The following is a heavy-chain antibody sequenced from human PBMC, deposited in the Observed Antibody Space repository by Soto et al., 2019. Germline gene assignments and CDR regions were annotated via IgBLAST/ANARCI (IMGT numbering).Heavy chain of an antibody. D-gene: IGHD1-1*01. CDR2: IWYDGSNK. CDR1: GFTFSSYG. CDR3: ARDRSWNDEGRLDY. V-gene: IGHV3-33*01. J-gene: IGHJ4*02. Sequence: GGSLRLSCAASGFTFSSYGMHLVRQSPGKGLEWVAVIWYDGSNKYYADSVKGRFTISRDNSRNTLYLQMNSLRAEDTAVYYCARDRSWNDEGRLDYWGKGHFVPVSS.